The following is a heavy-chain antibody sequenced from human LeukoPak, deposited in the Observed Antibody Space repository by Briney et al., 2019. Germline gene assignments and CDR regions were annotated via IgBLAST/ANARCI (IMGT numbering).Heavy chain of an antibody. CDR3: ARGLRYPLLQWLIYY. CDR2: INHSGST. J-gene: IGHJ4*02. Sequence: SETLSLTCAVYGGSFSGYYWSWIRQPPGKGLEWIGEINHSGSTNYNPSLKSRVTISVDTSKNQFSLKLSSVTAADTAVYYCARGLRYPLLQWLIYYWGQGTLVTVSS. D-gene: IGHD5-12*01. CDR1: GGSFSGYY. V-gene: IGHV4-34*01.